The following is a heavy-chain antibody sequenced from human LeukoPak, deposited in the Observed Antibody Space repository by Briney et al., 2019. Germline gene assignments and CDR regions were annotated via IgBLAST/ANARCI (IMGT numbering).Heavy chain of an antibody. CDR1: GFTFSSYA. V-gene: IGHV3-30-3*01. J-gene: IGHJ4*02. D-gene: IGHD3-22*01. CDR3: ARKSYYYDSSGYYVAYFDY. Sequence: PGGSLRLSCAASGFTFSSYAMHWVRQAPGKGLEWVAVISYDGSNKYYADSVKGRFTISRDNSKNTLYLQMNSLRAEDTAVYYCARKSYYYDSSGYYVAYFDYWGQGTLVTVSS. CDR2: ISYDGSNK.